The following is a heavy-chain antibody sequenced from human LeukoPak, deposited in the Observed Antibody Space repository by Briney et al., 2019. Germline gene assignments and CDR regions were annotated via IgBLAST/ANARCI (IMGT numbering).Heavy chain of an antibody. CDR2: IDT. CDR1: GYIFTHYW. J-gene: IGHJ3*02. Sequence: GESLKISCKGSGYIFTHYWIGWLRQMPGKGLEWMGIIDTRYSPSFQGQVLISADKSISTAYLHWGSLKASDTAMYFCARRRSSTSDAVDIWGQGTMVTVS. CDR3: ARRRSSTSDAVDI. V-gene: IGHV5-51*01.